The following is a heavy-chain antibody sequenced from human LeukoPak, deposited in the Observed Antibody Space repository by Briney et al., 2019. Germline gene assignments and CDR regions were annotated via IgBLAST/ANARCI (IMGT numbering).Heavy chain of an antibody. Sequence: SETLSLTCTVSRGSISSGDYYWSWIRQPPGKGLEWIGYISHSGDTYHNPSLNSRLTISVDRSKNQFSLSLSSVTAADTAVYFCARVITGPIFDHAFDIWGQGTMVTVSS. CDR2: ISHSGDT. CDR1: RGSISSGDYY. J-gene: IGHJ3*02. CDR3: ARVITGPIFDHAFDI. D-gene: IGHD1-20*01. V-gene: IGHV4-30-2*01.